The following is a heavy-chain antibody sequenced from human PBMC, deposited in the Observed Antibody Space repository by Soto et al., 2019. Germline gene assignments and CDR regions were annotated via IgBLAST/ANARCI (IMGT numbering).Heavy chain of an antibody. J-gene: IGHJ5*02. D-gene: IGHD2-21*01. CDR3: ARQPTTGDTDLWFDP. CDR2: IYYSGST. CDR1: GGSISSYY. Sequence: SETLSLTCTISGGSISSYYWSWIRQPPGKGLEWIGYIYYSGSTNYNPSLASRVTVSVDTSKNEFSLKLRSVTAADTAVYYCARQPTTGDTDLWFDPWGQGTLVTVSS. V-gene: IGHV4-59*08.